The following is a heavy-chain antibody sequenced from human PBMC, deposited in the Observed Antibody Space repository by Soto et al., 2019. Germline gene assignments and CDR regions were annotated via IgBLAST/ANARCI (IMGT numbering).Heavy chain of an antibody. CDR3: ARFELSPVEGYYYYYMDV. V-gene: IGHV1-8*01. D-gene: IGHD1-1*01. CDR1: GYTFTSYD. J-gene: IGHJ6*03. Sequence: QVQLVQYGAEVKKPGASVKVSCKASGYTFTSYDINWVRQATGQGLEWMGWMNPNSGNTGYAQKLQGRVTMTRNTSISTAYMELNSLRSEDTAVYYCARFELSPVEGYYYYYMDVWGKGTTVTVSS. CDR2: MNPNSGNT.